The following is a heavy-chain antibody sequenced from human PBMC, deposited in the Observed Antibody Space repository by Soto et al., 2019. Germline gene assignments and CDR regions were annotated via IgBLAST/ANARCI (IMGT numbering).Heavy chain of an antibody. J-gene: IGHJ1*01. D-gene: IGHD5-18*01. Sequence: SETLSLTCTVSGGSISSGGYYWSWIRQHPGKGLEWIGYIYYSGSTYYNPSLKSRVTISVDTSKNQFSLKLSSVTAADTAVYYCAREGYFPRYFQHWGQGTLVTVSS. V-gene: IGHV4-31*03. CDR2: IYYSGST. CDR1: GGSISSGGYY. CDR3: AREGYFPRYFQH.